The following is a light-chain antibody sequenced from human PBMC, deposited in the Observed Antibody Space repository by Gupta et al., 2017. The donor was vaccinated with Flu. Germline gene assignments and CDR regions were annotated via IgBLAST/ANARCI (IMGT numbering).Light chain of an antibody. V-gene: IGLV1-44*01. CDR3: PSWDDSLNGHV. CDR2: SND. Sequence: GQRVTIPCSGSSSNIGRNTANWYQQFPGTAPKLLMSSNDHRPSGVPDRFSGSKSGTSASLAISGLQSDAEADYYCPSWDDSLNGHVFGPGT. CDR1: SSNIGRNT. J-gene: IGLJ1*01.